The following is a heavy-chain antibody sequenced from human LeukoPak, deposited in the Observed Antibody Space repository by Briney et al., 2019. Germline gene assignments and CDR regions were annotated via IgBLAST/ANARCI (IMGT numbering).Heavy chain of an antibody. Sequence: GGSLRLSCAASGFTFSSYAMSWVRQAPGKGLEWASTISGSGGTTYYTDSVKGRFTISRDSSKNTLYLQMNSLRAEDTAVYYCAKRAGGYYFDYWGQGTLVTVSS. V-gene: IGHV3-23*01. D-gene: IGHD3-10*01. CDR2: ISGSGGTT. CDR3: AKRAGGYYFDY. CDR1: GFTFSSYA. J-gene: IGHJ4*02.